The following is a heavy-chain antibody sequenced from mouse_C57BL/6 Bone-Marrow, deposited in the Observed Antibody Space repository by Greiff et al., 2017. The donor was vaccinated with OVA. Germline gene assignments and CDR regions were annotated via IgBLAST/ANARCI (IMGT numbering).Heavy chain of an antibody. Sequence: QVQLQQSGTELVKPGASVKLSCKASGYTFTSYWMHWVKQRPGQGLEWIGNINPSNGGTNYNDQSQSQATPTAATPSSTAYMQLSSLTSEASAVYYCARHYYGSNRGYWGQGTTLTVSS. CDR1: GYTFTSYW. CDR3: ARHYYGSNRGY. J-gene: IGHJ2*01. CDR2: INPSNGGT. V-gene: IGHV1-53*01. D-gene: IGHD1-1*01.